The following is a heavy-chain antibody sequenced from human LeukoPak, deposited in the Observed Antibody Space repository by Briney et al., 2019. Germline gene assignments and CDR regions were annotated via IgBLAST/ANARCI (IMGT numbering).Heavy chain of an antibody. Sequence: GGSLRLSCAVSGLPFGSYGMTWVRQAPGKGLEWVSGITGNGVYTYYADSAKGRFTISRDNSKSTLSLQMNSLRAEDTAVYYCAKSYCGGDCGWGPGTLVTVSS. J-gene: IGHJ4*02. V-gene: IGHV3-23*01. CDR1: GLPFGSYG. CDR2: ITGNGVYT. CDR3: AKSYCGGDCG. D-gene: IGHD2-21*02.